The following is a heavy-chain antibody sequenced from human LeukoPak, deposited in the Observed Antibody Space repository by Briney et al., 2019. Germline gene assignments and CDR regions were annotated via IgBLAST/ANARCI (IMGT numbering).Heavy chain of an antibody. J-gene: IGHJ6*03. CDR3: ARDLNDYSYYHYYMDV. CDR2: ISYDGSNK. CDR1: GFTFSSYA. Sequence: GGSLRLSCAASGFTFSSYAMHWVRQAPGKGLEWVAVISYDGSNKYYADSVKGRFTISRDNSKNTLYLQMNSLRAEDTAVYYCARDLNDYSYYHYYMDVWGKGTTVTVSS. D-gene: IGHD4-11*01. V-gene: IGHV3-30-3*01.